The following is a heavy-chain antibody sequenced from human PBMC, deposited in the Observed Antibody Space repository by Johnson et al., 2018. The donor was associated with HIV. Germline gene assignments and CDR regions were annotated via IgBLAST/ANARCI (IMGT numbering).Heavy chain of an antibody. D-gene: IGHD6-19*01. V-gene: IGHV3-9*01. J-gene: IGHJ3*02. CDR1: GFTFDDYA. Sequence: VQLVESGGGLVQPGRSLRLSCAASGFTFDDYAMHWVRQAPGKGLEWVSGISWNSGSIGYADSVKGRFTISRDNSKNTLYLQMNSLRDEDTAVYYCAKIIGYSSGLEIWGQGTMVTVSS. CDR3: AKIIGYSSGLEI. CDR2: ISWNSGSI.